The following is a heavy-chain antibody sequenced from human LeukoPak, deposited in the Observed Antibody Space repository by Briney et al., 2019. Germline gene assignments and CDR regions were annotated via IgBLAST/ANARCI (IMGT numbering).Heavy chain of an antibody. CDR2: ISYDGSNK. CDR1: GFTFSSYA. Sequence: GGSLRLSCAASGFTFSSYAMHWVRQAPGKGLEWVAVISYDGSNKYYADSVKGRFTISRDNSKNTLYLQMNSLRAEDTAVYYCARGMVRGVIITTPRPSDYWGQGTLVTVSS. V-gene: IGHV3-30*04. D-gene: IGHD3-10*01. J-gene: IGHJ4*02. CDR3: ARGMVRGVIITTPRPSDY.